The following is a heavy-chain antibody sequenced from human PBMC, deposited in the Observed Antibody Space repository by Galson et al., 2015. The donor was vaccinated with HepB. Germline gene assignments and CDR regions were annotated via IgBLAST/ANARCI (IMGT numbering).Heavy chain of an antibody. D-gene: IGHD2-21*02. Sequence: SLRLSCAASGLTFSGSTMHWVRQASGKGLEWVGRIRTKANIYATAYAASVKGRFTISRDDSQNTAYLQTNSLKTEDTAVYYCASSVTYLNWFDPWGQGTLVTVSS. V-gene: IGHV3-73*01. CDR3: ASSVTYLNWFDP. CDR2: IRTKANIYAT. CDR1: GLTFSGST. J-gene: IGHJ5*02.